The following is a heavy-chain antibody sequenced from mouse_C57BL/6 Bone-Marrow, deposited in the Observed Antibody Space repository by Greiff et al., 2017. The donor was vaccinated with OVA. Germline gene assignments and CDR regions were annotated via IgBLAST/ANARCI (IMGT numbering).Heavy chain of an antibody. CDR3: ARAGYYGSSYELGRGDFDY. V-gene: IGHV1-26*01. J-gene: IGHJ2*01. CDR1: GYTFTDYY. Sequence: VQLQQSGPELVKPGASVKISCKASGYTFTDYYMNWVKQSHGKSLEWIGDINPNNGGTSYNQKFKGKATLTVDTSSSTAYMELRSLTSEDSAVYYCARAGYYGSSYELGRGDFDYWGQGTTLTVSS. CDR2: INPNNGGT. D-gene: IGHD1-1*01.